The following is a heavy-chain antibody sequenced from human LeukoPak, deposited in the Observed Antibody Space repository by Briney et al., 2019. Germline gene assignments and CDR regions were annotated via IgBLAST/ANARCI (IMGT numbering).Heavy chain of an antibody. CDR3: ARGTPTGAYDVNGGYYFDY. D-gene: IGHD4-23*01. J-gene: IGHJ4*02. CDR1: GFTFSSYA. Sequence: QSGGSLRPSCAASGFTFSSYAMHWVRQAPGKGLEWVAVISYDGSNKYYADSVKGRFTISRDNSKNTLYLQMNSLRAEDTAVYYCARGTPTGAYDVNGGYYFDYWGQGTLVTVSS. V-gene: IGHV3-30*04. CDR2: ISYDGSNK.